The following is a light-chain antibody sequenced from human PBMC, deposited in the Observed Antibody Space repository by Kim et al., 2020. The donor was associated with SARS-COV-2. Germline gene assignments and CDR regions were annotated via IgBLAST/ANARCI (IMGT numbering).Light chain of an antibody. J-gene: IGLJ1*01. CDR3: QAWDSSTHNYV. Sequence: PAQTDTLPWSGYNLGDKYVSGYQQKPDKSPVVVIYQDNQRPSGIPEQFSGSNSGNTATLTISGTQAMDEADYYCQAWDSSTHNYVFGAGTKVTVL. CDR2: QDN. V-gene: IGLV3-1*01. CDR1: NLGDKY.